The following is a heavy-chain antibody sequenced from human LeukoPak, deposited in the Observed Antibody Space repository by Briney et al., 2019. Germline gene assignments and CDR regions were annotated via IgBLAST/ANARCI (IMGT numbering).Heavy chain of an antibody. CDR2: INSDGSST. Sequence: GGSLRLSCPASGFTLSPYWMHWVRQAPGKGLVWVSRINSDGSSTTYADSVKGRFTISRDNTKNTLYLQMNILRAEDTAVYYCARARCSRTSCNTESDYWGQGTLVTVSS. J-gene: IGHJ4*02. D-gene: IGHD2-2*01. V-gene: IGHV3-74*01. CDR1: GFTLSPYW. CDR3: ARARCSRTSCNTESDY.